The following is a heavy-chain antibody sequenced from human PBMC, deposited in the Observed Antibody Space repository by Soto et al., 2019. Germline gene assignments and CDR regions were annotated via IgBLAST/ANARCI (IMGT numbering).Heavy chain of an antibody. CDR1: GGSFSTYG. CDR3: ARELDPYYGGNSLSLDY. V-gene: IGHV1-69*13. Sequence: QVQLVQSGAEVKKPGSSVKVSCKASGGSFSTYGINWVRLAPGQGLEWMGGISPKFGTTNYAQKFRGIVTITADESTNTAYMELNYLRSEDTAVYFCARELDPYYGGNSLSLDYWGQGTLVTVSS. CDR2: ISPKFGTT. J-gene: IGHJ4*02. D-gene: IGHD4-17*01.